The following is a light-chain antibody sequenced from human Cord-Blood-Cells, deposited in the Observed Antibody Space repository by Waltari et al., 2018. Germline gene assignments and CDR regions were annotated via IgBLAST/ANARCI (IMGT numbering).Light chain of an antibody. Sequence: EIVLTQSPATLSLSPGERATLSCRASQSVSSYLAWYQQKPGQAPRLLIHDASNRSTGIPARFSGSGSGTDVTLTISSLEPEDFAVYYCQQRSNWPPLTFGGGTKVEIK. CDR2: DAS. CDR1: QSVSSY. V-gene: IGKV3-11*01. CDR3: QQRSNWPPLT. J-gene: IGKJ4*01.